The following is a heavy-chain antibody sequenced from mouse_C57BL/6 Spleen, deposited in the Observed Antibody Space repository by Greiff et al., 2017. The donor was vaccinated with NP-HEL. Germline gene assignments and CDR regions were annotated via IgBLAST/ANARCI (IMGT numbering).Heavy chain of an antibody. CDR2: IDPNGGGT. Sequence: VQLQQPGAELVKPGASVKLSCKASGYTFTSYWMHWVKQRPGRGLEWIGRIDPNGGGTKYNEKFKSKATLTVDKPSSTAYLQLSSLTSEDSAVSYYAREGWLRHGDWCFDVWGTGTTVTVSS. D-gene: IGHD2-2*01. V-gene: IGHV1-72*01. J-gene: IGHJ1*03. CDR3: AREGWLRHGDWCFDV. CDR1: GYTFTSYW.